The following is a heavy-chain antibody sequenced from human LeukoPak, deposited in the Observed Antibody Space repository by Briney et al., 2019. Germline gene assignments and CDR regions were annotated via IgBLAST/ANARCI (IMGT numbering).Heavy chain of an antibody. D-gene: IGHD1-26*01. Sequence: GGSLRLSCAASGFTFSSYGMHWVRQAPGKGLEWVAFIRYDGSNKYYADSVRGRFTISRDNSKNILYLQMNSLRTENSAVYFCAKDFRVGARSFDYWGQGTLVTVSS. CDR3: AKDFRVGARSFDY. CDR1: GFTFSSYG. V-gene: IGHV3-30*02. J-gene: IGHJ4*02. CDR2: IRYDGSNK.